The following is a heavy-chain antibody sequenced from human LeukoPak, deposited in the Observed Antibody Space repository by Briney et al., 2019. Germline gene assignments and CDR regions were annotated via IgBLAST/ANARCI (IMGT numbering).Heavy chain of an antibody. Sequence: EASVKVSCKASGYTFTSYAIHWVRQAPGQRLEWMGWINAGNGNTKYSQKLQGRVTITRDTSASTAYMELSSLRSEDTAVYYCARFYDILTGYDYYYYGMDVWGQGTTVTVSS. CDR1: GYTFTSYA. D-gene: IGHD3-9*01. CDR2: INAGNGNT. J-gene: IGHJ6*02. CDR3: ARFYDILTGYDYYYYGMDV. V-gene: IGHV1-3*01.